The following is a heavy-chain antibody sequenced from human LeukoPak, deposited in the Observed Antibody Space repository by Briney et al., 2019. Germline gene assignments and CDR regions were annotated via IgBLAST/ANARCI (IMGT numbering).Heavy chain of an antibody. CDR2: IGGSGDTT. V-gene: IGHV3-23*01. CDR3: AKGKSLPHYYYYGMDV. CDR1: GFTFSTSA. Sequence: PGGSLRLSCAASGFTFSTSAMNWVRQAPGKGLEWVSVIGGSGDTTYYADSVRSRFTISRDNFKNTLYLQMNSLTAEDTAIYYCAKGKSLPHYYYYGMDVWGQGTTVTASS. J-gene: IGHJ6*02.